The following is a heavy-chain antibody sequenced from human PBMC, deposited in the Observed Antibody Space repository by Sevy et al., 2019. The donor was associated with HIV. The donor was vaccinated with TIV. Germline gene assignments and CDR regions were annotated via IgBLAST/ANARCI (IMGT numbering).Heavy chain of an antibody. V-gene: IGHV3-21*01. CDR3: AGVGYPKGGYYYYGMDV. D-gene: IGHD6-13*01. CDR1: GFTFSSYS. CDR2: ISSSSSYI. Sequence: GGSLRLSCAASGFTFSSYSMNWVRQAPGKGLEWVSSISSSSSYIDYADSVKGRFTISRDNAKNSLYLQMNSLRAEDTAVYYCAGVGYPKGGYYYYGMDVWGQGTTVTVSS. J-gene: IGHJ6*02.